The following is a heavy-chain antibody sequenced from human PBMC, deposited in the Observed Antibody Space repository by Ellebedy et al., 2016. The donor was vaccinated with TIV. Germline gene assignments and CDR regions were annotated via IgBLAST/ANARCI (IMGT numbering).Heavy chain of an antibody. Sequence: SETLSLXCTVSGGSISSSSYYWGWIRQPPGKGLEWIGSIYYSGSTYYNPSLKSRVTISVDTSKNQFSLKLSSVTAADTAVYYCARYFSRVFATTRNDYWGQGSLVTVSS. CDR1: GGSISSSSYY. J-gene: IGHJ4*02. CDR2: IYYSGST. CDR3: ARYFSRVFATTRNDY. D-gene: IGHD1-14*01. V-gene: IGHV4-39*07.